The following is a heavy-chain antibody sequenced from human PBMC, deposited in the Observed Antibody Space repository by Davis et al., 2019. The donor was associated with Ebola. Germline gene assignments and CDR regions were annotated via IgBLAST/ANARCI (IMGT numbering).Heavy chain of an antibody. CDR1: GFTFSSYA. V-gene: IGHV3-23*01. CDR2: ISGSGGST. J-gene: IGHJ4*02. D-gene: IGHD6-13*01. Sequence: GESLKISCAASGFTFSSYAMSWVCQAPGKGLEWVSAISGSGGSTYYADPVKGRFTISRDNSKNTLYLQMNSLRAEDTAIYYCAKERAVGTAAAGTFLFDYWGQGTLVTVSS. CDR3: AKERAVGTAAAGTFLFDY.